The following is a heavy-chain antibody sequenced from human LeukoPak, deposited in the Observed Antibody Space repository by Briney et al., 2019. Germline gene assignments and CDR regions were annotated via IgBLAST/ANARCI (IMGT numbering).Heavy chain of an antibody. CDR1: GFTFSSYS. V-gene: IGHV3-21*01. CDR3: ARDWEGYCSGGSCYGGPIDY. Sequence: GGSLGLSCAASGFTFSSYSMNWVRQAPGKGLEWVSSISSSSSYIYYADSVKGRFTISRDNAKNSLYLQMNSLRAEDTAVYYCARDWEGYCSGGSCYGGPIDYWGQGTLVTVSS. CDR2: ISSSSSYI. D-gene: IGHD2-15*01. J-gene: IGHJ4*02.